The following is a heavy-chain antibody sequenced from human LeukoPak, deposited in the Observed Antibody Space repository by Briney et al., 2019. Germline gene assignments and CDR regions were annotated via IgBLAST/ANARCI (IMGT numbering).Heavy chain of an antibody. CDR2: INSDGSST. V-gene: IGHV3-74*01. Sequence: GESLRLSFSASGFTLSYYLMHWVPQPPAKGLVRVSRINSDGSSTSYADSVKGRFTISRDNAKNTLYLQMNSLRAEDTAVYYCAREGFGELFDAFDIWGQGTMVTVSS. J-gene: IGHJ3*02. CDR1: GFTLSYYL. CDR3: AREGFGELFDAFDI. D-gene: IGHD3-10*01.